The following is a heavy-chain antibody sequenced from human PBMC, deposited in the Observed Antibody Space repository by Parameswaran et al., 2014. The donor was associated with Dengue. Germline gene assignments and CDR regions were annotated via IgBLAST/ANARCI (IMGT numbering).Heavy chain of an antibody. J-gene: IGHJ5*02. CDR1: GFTFSSYW. Sequence: ESLKISCAASGFTFSSYWMSWVRQAPGKGLEWVANIKQDGSEKYYVDSVKGRFTISRDNAKNSLYLQMNSLRAEDTAVYYCAKEEYYYDSSGYFWFDPWGQGTLVTVSS. V-gene: IGHV3-7*01. D-gene: IGHD3-22*01. CDR3: AKEEYYYDSSGYFWFDP. CDR2: IKQDGSEK.